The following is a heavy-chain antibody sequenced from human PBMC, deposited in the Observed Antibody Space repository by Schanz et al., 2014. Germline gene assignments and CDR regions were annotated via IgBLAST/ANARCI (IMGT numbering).Heavy chain of an antibody. CDR1: GFTFSSYA. D-gene: IGHD3-10*01. CDR2: ISGGGGTT. J-gene: IGHJ5*02. Sequence: EVQLVESGGGLVQPGGSLRLSCAASGFTFSSYAMSWVRQAPGKGLEWVSAISGGGGTTYYADSVKGRFTISRDNSKNTLYLQMNSLRAEDTAVYSCARPALWFGDNCFDPWGQGTLVTVSS. V-gene: IGHV3-23*04. CDR3: ARPALWFGDNCFDP.